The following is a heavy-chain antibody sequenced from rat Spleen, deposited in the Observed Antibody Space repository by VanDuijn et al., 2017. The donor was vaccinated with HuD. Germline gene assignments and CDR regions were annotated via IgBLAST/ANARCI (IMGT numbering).Heavy chain of an antibody. CDR2: IWGNGSP. CDR3: ASQHYFDGYYRDY. V-gene: IGHV2-13*01. Sequence: QVQLKESGPGLVQTSQTLSLTCTVSGFSLINYNMHWVRQPPGKGLEWMGVIWGNGSPNYNSALKSRLSISRDTSKSQVFLKMNSLRPEDTAIYFCASQHYFDGYYRDYWGQGVMVTVSS. CDR1: GFSLINYN. J-gene: IGHJ2*01. D-gene: IGHD1-12*03.